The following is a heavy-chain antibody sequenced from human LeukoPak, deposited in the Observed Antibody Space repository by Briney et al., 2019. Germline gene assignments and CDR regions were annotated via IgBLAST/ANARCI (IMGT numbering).Heavy chain of an antibody. CDR1: GFIFSTYS. V-gene: IGHV3-48*01. J-gene: IGHJ6*03. Sequence: PAGSLRLSCAASGFIFSTYSMNWVRQAPGKGLEWVSYISSSSSTIYYADSVKGRFTISRDNAENSLYLQMNSLGAEDTAVYYCARDDHYNYYYMDVWGKGTTVTVSS. CDR2: ISSSSSTI. CDR3: ARDDHYNYYYMDV.